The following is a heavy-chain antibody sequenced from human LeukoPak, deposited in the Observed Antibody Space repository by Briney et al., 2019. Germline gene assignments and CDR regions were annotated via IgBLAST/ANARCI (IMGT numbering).Heavy chain of an antibody. V-gene: IGHV4-38-2*01. CDR3: ARNIVVLPTVTGAFDV. Sequence: SETLSLTCAVSGYSISSGYYWGWIREPPGKGLEWIGSIYHSGSTYYNPSLKSRVTISVDTSKNQFSLKLSSVTAADTAMYYCARNIVVLPTVTGAFDVWGQGTMVTVSS. J-gene: IGHJ3*01. D-gene: IGHD2-2*01. CDR2: IYHSGST. CDR1: GYSISSGYY.